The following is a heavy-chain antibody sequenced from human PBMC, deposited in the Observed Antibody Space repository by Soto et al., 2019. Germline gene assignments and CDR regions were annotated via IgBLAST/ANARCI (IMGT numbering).Heavy chain of an antibody. CDR3: ARDSWNDMGLFDF. V-gene: IGHV1-2*02. CDR1: GYTFTGYY. J-gene: IGHJ4*02. Sequence: ASVKVSCKASGYTFTGYYIHWVRQAPGQGLEWMAWINPNSDDTNYEQKFQGRVTMTRDTSISTAYMELRRLRSDDTTVYYCARDSWNDMGLFDFWGQGTLVTVSS. CDR2: INPNSDDT. D-gene: IGHD1-1*01.